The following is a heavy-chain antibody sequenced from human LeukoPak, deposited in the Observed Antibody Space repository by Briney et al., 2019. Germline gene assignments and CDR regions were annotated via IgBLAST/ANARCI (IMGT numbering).Heavy chain of an antibody. CDR1: GFTFSSYS. V-gene: IGHV3-48*01. CDR2: ISSSSSTI. J-gene: IGHJ4*02. CDR3: ARDYYDSRGYFGGTY. D-gene: IGHD3-22*01. Sequence: GGSLRLSCAASGFTFSSYSMNWVRQAPGKGLEWVSYISSSSSTIYYADSVKGRFTISRDNSKNTLSPQMNSLRAEDTAVYYCARDYYDSRGYFGGTYWGQGTLVTVSS.